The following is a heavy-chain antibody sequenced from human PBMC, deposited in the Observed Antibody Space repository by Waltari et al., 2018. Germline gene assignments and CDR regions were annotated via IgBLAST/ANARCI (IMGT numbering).Heavy chain of an antibody. CDR2: INPNRGGT. V-gene: IGHV1-2*02. Sequence: QVQLVQSGAEVKKPGASVKVSCKASGYTFTGYYMHWVRQAPGQGLGWMGWINPNRGGTNYAQKFQGRVTMTRDTSISTAYMELSRLRSDDTAVYYCARDRYGIAAQPEIDYWGQGTLVTVSS. J-gene: IGHJ4*02. D-gene: IGHD6-6*01. CDR3: ARDRYGIAAQPEIDY. CDR1: GYTFTGYY.